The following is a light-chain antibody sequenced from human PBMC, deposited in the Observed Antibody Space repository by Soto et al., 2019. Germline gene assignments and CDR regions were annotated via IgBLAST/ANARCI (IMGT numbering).Light chain of an antibody. CDR3: QQRSNWPPT. V-gene: IGKV3-15*01. CDR1: QSVGRS. J-gene: IGKJ1*01. CDR2: RAS. Sequence: IVMTQSPATLSVSPGERATLSCRASQSVGRSLAWYQQKPGQAPRLLIYRASTRATGVPARFSGSGSGTDFTLTISSLEPEDFAVYYCQQRSNWPPTFGQGTKVDIK.